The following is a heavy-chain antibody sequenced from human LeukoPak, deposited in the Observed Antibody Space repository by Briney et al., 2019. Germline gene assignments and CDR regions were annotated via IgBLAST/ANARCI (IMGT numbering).Heavy chain of an antibody. V-gene: IGHV3-11*01. D-gene: IGHD3-10*01. CDR1: GFTFSDYY. CDR2: ISSSGSTI. CDR3: AKNAGSESYYNHIDY. J-gene: IGHJ4*02. Sequence: GGSLRLSCAASGFTFSDYYMSWIRQAPGKGLEWVSYISSSGSTIYYADSVKGRFTISRDNAKNSLYLEMNSLRAEDTAIYYCAKNAGSESYYNHIDYWGQGTLVTVSS.